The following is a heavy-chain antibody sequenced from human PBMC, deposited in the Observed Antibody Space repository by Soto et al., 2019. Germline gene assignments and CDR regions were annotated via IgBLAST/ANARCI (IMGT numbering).Heavy chain of an antibody. D-gene: IGHD3-16*01. Sequence: EVQLVESGRGLVQPGGSLRLSCAASGFTFSSYWMHWVRQGPGKGLEWVSRINKDGSGIHYADSVRDRFTISRDNANDILYLQMNSLSVEDTAIYYCVRGRIPVDYEGNSFDPWGQGTLVTVSS. V-gene: IGHV3-74*01. CDR1: GFTFSSYW. J-gene: IGHJ5*02. CDR3: VRGRIPVDYEGNSFDP. CDR2: INKDGSGI.